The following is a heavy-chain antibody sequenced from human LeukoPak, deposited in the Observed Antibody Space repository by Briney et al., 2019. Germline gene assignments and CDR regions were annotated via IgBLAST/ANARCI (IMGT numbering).Heavy chain of an antibody. CDR1: GGSISSYY. D-gene: IGHD6-13*01. CDR3: ARDTVSRIAARPYYYYYYGMDV. Sequence: SETLSLTCTVSGGSISSYYWSWIRQPPGKGLEWIGYIYYSGSTNYNPSLKSRVTISVDTSKNQFSLKLSSVTAADTAVYYCARDTVSRIAARPYYYYYYGMDVWGQGTTVPVSS. CDR2: IYYSGST. J-gene: IGHJ6*02. V-gene: IGHV4-59*01.